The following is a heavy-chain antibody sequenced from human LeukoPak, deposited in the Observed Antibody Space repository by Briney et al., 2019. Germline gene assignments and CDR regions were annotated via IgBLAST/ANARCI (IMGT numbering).Heavy chain of an antibody. CDR2: IRYDGSNK. CDR3: AKRRGKAAAGSVGAFDI. CDR1: GFTFSSYG. D-gene: IGHD6-13*01. J-gene: IGHJ3*02. V-gene: IGHV3-30*02. Sequence: PGGSLRLSCAASGFTFSSYGMHWVRQAPGKGLEWVAFIRYDGSNKYYADSVKGRFTISRDNSKNTLYLQMNSLRAEDTAVYYCAKRRGKAAAGSVGAFDIWGQGTMVTVSS.